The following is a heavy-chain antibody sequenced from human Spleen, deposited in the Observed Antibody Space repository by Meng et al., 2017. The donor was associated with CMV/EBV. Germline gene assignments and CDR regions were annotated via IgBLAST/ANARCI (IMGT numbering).Heavy chain of an antibody. CDR3: ASTYCSSTSCDTGYYYYYGMDV. J-gene: IGHJ6*02. CDR1: GFTFSSYS. D-gene: IGHD2-2*02. V-gene: IGHV3-21*01. Sequence: GESLKISCAASGFTFSSYSMNWVRQAPGKGLEWVSSISSSSSYIYYADSVKGRFTISRDNAKNSLYLQMNSLRAEDTAVYYCASTYCSSTSCDTGYYYYYGMDVWGQGTTVTVS. CDR2: ISSSSSYI.